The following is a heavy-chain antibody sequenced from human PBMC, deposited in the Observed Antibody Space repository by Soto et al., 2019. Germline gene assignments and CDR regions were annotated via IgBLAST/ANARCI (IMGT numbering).Heavy chain of an antibody. V-gene: IGHV1-69-2*01. CDR1: GYTFTDYY. CDR2: VDPEDGET. J-gene: IGHJ4*02. Sequence: EVKLVQSGAEVKKPGATVKISCKVSGYTFTDYYMHWVQQEPGKGLEWMGLVDPEDGETIYAEKFQGRVTIAADTSTDTADMEMSSLRTEDTAVYYCATYYSSGYYRAFDYWVQGTLVTVS. CDR3: ATYYSSGYYRAFDY. D-gene: IGHD3-22*01.